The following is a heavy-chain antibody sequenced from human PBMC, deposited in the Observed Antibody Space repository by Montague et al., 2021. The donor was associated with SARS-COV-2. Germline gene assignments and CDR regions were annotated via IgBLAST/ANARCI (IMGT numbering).Heavy chain of an antibody. CDR1: GGSISSSSYY. CDR2: IYYSGST. V-gene: IGHV4-39*07. CDR3: ARDLWVWLSVVGGFDY. D-gene: IGHD5-12*01. Sequence: SETLSLTCTVSGGSISSSSYYWGWIRQPPGKGLEWIGSIYYSGSTYYNPSLKSRVTISVDTSKNQFSLKLSSVTAADTAVYYCARDLWVWLSVVGGFDYWGQGTLVTVSS. J-gene: IGHJ4*02.